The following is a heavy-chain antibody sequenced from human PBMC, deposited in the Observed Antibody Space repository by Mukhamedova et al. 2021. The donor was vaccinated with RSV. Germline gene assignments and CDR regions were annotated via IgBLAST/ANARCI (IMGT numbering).Heavy chain of an antibody. D-gene: IGHD3-22*01. CDR2: ISWNSGSI. CDR3: AKGHDSSGAPGY. V-gene: IGHV3-9*01. J-gene: IGHJ4*02. CDR1: DYA. Sequence: DYAMHWVRQAPGKGLEWVSGISWNSGSIGYADSVKGRFTISRDNAKNSLYLQMNNLRAEDTALYYCAKGHDSSGAPGYWGQGTLVT.